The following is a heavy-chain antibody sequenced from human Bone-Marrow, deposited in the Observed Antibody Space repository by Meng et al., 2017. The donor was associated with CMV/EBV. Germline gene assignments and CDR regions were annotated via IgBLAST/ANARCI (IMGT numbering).Heavy chain of an antibody. V-gene: IGHV3-30-3*01. CDR1: GFTFSSYA. J-gene: IGHJ6*01. CDR2: ISYDGSNK. Sequence: GESLKISCAASGFTFSSYAMHWVRQAPGKGLEWVAVISYDGSNKYYADSVKGRFTISRDNSKNTLYLQMNSLRAEDTAVYYCASLPTIAYYYYGMDVWGQGTTVTGYS. D-gene: IGHD4/OR15-4a*01. CDR3: ASLPTIAYYYYGMDV.